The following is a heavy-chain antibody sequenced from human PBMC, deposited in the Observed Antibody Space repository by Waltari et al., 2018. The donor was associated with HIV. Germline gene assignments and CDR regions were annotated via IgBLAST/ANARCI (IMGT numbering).Heavy chain of an antibody. Sequence: QVQPVQSGAEVKKPGASVKVSCRAFGYTLPNYDIHWVRHAVAKGTGWMGWMNPNSDNTGYAQKFQGRVTMTRNTSINTAYMELSTLTSEDTAVYYCARGPLDGWIQLWLRGDGSFDYWGQGTLVTVSS. CDR3: ARGPLDGWIQLWLRGDGSFDY. V-gene: IGHV1-8*01. CDR1: GYTLPNYD. D-gene: IGHD5-18*01. CDR2: MNPNSDNT. J-gene: IGHJ4*02.